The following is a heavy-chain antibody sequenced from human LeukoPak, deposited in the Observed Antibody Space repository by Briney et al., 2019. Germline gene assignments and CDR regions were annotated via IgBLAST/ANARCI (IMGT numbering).Heavy chain of an antibody. V-gene: IGHV3-23*01. D-gene: IGHD3-10*01. J-gene: IGHJ4*02. CDR2: ISPSGGIT. Sequence: GGSLRLSCAASGFTFSSHGMNWVRQAPGKGLEWVSGISPSGGITYYTDSVKGRFTISRDNSKNTVSLQMNSLRGEDTAVYYCAREKGRGVISPYYDYWGQGTLVTVSS. CDR1: GFTFSSHG. CDR3: AREKGRGVISPYYDY.